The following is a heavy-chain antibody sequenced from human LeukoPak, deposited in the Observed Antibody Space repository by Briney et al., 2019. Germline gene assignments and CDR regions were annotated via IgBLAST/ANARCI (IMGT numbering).Heavy chain of an antibody. Sequence: GESLKISCKGSGYSFTSYWIGWVRQMPGKGLEWMGIIYPGDSDTRYSPSFQGQVTISADKSISTAYLQWSSLKASDTAMYYCARQPGPDVAAVPYAFDIWGQETMVTVSS. V-gene: IGHV5-51*01. CDR2: IYPGDSDT. CDR1: GYSFTSYW. CDR3: ARQPGPDVAAVPYAFDI. J-gene: IGHJ3*02. D-gene: IGHD6-13*01.